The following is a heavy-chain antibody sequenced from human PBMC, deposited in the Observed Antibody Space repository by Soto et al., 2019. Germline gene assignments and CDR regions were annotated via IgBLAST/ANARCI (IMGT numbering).Heavy chain of an antibody. Sequence: PGGSLRLSCVASGFSFSNYNMNWVRQAPGKGLEWVSYITDSSDTVHYADSVRGRFTISRDNAESSLYLQMNSLRAEDTAVYFCARDFGHGYYLDYWGRGTLVTVSS. CDR1: GFSFSNYN. J-gene: IGHJ4*02. V-gene: IGHV3-48*01. D-gene: IGHD3-3*01. CDR3: ARDFGHGYYLDY. CDR2: ITDSSDTV.